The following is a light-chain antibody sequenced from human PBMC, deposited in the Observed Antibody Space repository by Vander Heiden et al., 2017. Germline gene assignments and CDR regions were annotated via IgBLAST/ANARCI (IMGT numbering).Light chain of an antibody. J-gene: IGLJ3*02. CDR1: SSELGAYNY. Sequence: QSALTQPASGSGSPGQAITISCTGTSSELGAYNYVSWYQQHPGKPPKLMIYDVSHRPSGVSNRFSGSKSGNTASLHLSGLQAEDEAHYYCGSYTSTNTQVFGGGNQLTVL. V-gene: IGLV2-14*03. CDR3: GSYTSTNTQV. CDR2: DVS.